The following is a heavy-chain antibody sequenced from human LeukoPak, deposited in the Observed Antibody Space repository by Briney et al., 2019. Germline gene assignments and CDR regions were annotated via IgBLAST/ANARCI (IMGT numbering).Heavy chain of an antibody. CDR3: ARDVGGREGLDY. Sequence: ETPSLTPTVSVGSTSGYNCSGGSERPRERRWRVGYIYYSGSTNYNPSLKSRVTISVDTSQNQFSLKLSSVTAADTAVYYCARDVGGREGLDYCGQGTVVIVSS. D-gene: IGHD2-15*01. CDR1: VGSTSGYN. J-gene: IGHJ4*02. CDR2: IYYSGST. V-gene: IGHV4-59*13.